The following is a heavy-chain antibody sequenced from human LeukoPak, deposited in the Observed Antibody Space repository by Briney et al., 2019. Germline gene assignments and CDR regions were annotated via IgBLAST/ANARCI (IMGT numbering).Heavy chain of an antibody. CDR2: IRYDGSNK. CDR3: AKDFVGQQLELRDYYYGMDV. J-gene: IGHJ6*02. V-gene: IGHV3-30*02. Sequence: GGSLRLSCAASGFTFSSYGMHWVRQAPGKGLEWVAFIRYDGSNKYYADSVKGRFTISRDNSKNTLYLQMNSLRAEDTAVYYCAKDFVGQQLELRDYYYGMDVWGQGTTVTVSS. D-gene: IGHD6-13*01. CDR1: GFTFSSYG.